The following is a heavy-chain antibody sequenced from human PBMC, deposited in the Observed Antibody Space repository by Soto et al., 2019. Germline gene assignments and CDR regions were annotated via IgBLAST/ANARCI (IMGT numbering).Heavy chain of an antibody. V-gene: IGHV3-21*06. CDR2: ISSTTNYI. J-gene: IGHJ4*02. CDR3: ARESEDLTSNFDY. Sequence: GGSLRLSCAASGFTFTRYSMNWVRQAPGKGLEWVSSISSTTNYIYYGDSMKGRFTISRDNAKNSLYLEMNSLRAEDTAVYYCARESEDLTSNFDYWGQGTLVTAPQ. CDR1: GFTFTRYS.